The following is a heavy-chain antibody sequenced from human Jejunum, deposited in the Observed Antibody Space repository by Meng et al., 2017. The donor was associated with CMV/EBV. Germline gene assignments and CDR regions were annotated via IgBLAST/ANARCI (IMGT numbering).Heavy chain of an antibody. CDR1: FTFSNYW. V-gene: IGHV3-7*01. CDR3: ARVERSDDSRYRPFDF. Sequence: FTFSNYWMTWLRQVPGRGLEWVATIKQDGSEKDYADSVKGRFTISRDNAKNSLSLQMNYPRVEDTGLYYCARVERSDDSRYRPFDFWGQGSLVTVSS. J-gene: IGHJ4*02. D-gene: IGHD3-16*01. CDR2: IKQDGSEK.